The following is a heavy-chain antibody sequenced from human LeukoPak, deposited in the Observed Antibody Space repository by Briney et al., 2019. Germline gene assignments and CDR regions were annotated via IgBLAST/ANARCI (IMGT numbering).Heavy chain of an antibody. CDR3: AREVKLLWFGELTQYMDV. CDR2: INPNSGGT. CDR1: GYTFTGYY. D-gene: IGHD3-10*01. J-gene: IGHJ6*03. Sequence: GASVKVSCKASGYTFTGYYMHWVRQAPGQGLEWMGWINPNSGGTNYAQKFQGRVTMTRDTSISTAYMELSRLRSDDTAVYYCAREVKLLWFGELTQYMDVWGKGTTVTISS. V-gene: IGHV1-2*02.